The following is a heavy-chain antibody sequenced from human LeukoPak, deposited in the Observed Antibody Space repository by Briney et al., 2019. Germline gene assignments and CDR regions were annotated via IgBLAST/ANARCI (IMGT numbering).Heavy chain of an antibody. J-gene: IGHJ4*02. D-gene: IGHD4-17*01. V-gene: IGHV3-74*01. CDR2: INGYGTTT. Sequence: GGSLRLSCAASGFTFETYWMHWVRQAPGKGLVWVSCINGYGTTTNYADSVKGRFTISRDNAKNTLYLQMNSLRVEDTAVYYCARDEPTVTTGPPVGSWGQGTLVTVSS. CDR3: ARDEPTVTTGPPVGS. CDR1: GFTFETYW.